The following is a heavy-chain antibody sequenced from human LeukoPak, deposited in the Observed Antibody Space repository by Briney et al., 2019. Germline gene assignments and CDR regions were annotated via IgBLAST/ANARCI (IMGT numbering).Heavy chain of an antibody. V-gene: IGHV3-7*01. CDR3: ARVGYYYHY. CDR2: IKQDGSEK. CDR1: GFNFSSYW. Sequence: GGSLRLSCAASGFNFSSYWMSWVRQAPGKGLEWVATIKQDGSEKDFVDSVKGRFTISRDNAKNSLYLQMNSLRAEDTALYYCARVGYYYHYWGQGTLVTVSS. J-gene: IGHJ4*02. D-gene: IGHD3-22*01.